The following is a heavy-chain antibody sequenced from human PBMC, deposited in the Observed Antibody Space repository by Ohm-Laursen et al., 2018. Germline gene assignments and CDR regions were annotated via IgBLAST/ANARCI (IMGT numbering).Heavy chain of an antibody. CDR2: ISSNSGTI. Sequence: SLRLSCAASGFTFSDSYMSWIRQTPGKGLECVSYISSNSGTIYYADSVKGRFTISRDNAKNSLYLQMNSLRAEDTAVYYCARARTMIVVRDFDYWGQGTLVTVPS. D-gene: IGHD3-22*01. V-gene: IGHV3-11*01. CDR1: GFTFSDSY. J-gene: IGHJ4*02. CDR3: ARARTMIVVRDFDY.